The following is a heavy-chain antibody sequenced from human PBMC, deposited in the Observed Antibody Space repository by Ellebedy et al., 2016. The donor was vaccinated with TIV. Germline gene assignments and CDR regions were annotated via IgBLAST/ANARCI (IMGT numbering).Heavy chain of an antibody. Sequence: GESLKISCAASGFTFTTYAMTWVRQAPGKGLEWVSTISASGDRTYYADSVRGRFTISRDNSKNTLYLQMTSLRAEDTAVYYCVRDFDYWGQGTLVTVSS. V-gene: IGHV3-23*01. CDR2: ISASGDRT. CDR3: VRDFDY. CDR1: GFTFTTYA. J-gene: IGHJ4*02.